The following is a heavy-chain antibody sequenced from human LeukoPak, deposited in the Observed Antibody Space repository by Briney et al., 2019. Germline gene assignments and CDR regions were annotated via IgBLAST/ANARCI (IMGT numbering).Heavy chain of an antibody. Sequence: SETLSLTCAVYGGSFSGYYWSWIRQPPGKGLEWIGEINHSGSTNYNPSLKSRVTISVDTSKNQFSLKLSSVTAADTAVYYCARDGGTVVVAAMDYWGQGTLVTVSS. J-gene: IGHJ4*02. CDR3: ARDGGTVVVAAMDY. CDR1: GGSFSGYY. V-gene: IGHV4-34*01. D-gene: IGHD2-15*01. CDR2: INHSGST.